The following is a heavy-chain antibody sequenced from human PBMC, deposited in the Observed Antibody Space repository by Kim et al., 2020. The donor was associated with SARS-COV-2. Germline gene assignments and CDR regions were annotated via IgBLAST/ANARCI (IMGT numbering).Heavy chain of an antibody. D-gene: IGHD3-22*01. Sequence: SETLSLTCAVYGGSFSGYYWSWIRQPPGKGLEWIGEINHSGSTNYNPSLKSRVTISVDTSKNQFSLKLSSVTAADTAVYYCASYDSSGYYQFDYWGQGTLVTVSS. J-gene: IGHJ4*02. CDR3: ASYDSSGYYQFDY. V-gene: IGHV4-34*01. CDR1: GGSFSGYY. CDR2: INHSGST.